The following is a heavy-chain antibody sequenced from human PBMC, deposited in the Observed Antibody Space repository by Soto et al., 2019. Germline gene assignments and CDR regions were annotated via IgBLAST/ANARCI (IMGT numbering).Heavy chain of an antibody. CDR1: GFTFDDYT. Sequence: GGSLRLSCAASGFTFDDYTMHWVRQAPGKGLEWVSLISWDGGSTYYADSVKGRFTISRDNSKNSLYLQMNSLRTEGTALYYCAKDNSLIYYYFFYGMDVWGQGATVTVSS. V-gene: IGHV3-43*01. CDR2: ISWDGGST. D-gene: IGHD3-3*02. J-gene: IGHJ6*02. CDR3: AKDNSLIYYYFFYGMDV.